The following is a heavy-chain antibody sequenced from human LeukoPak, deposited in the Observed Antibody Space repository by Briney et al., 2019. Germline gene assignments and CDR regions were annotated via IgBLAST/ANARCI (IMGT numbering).Heavy chain of an antibody. CDR2: INPNSGGT. V-gene: IGHV1-2*02. CDR3: ARVLKEYYDFWSGYYPNDAFDI. Sequence: ASVKVSCKASGYTFTGYYMHWVRQAPGQGLEWMGWINPNSGGTNYAQKFQGRVTTTRDTSISTAYMELSRLRSDDTAVYYCARVLKEYYDFWSGYYPNDAFDIWGQGTMVTVSS. CDR1: GYTFTGYY. J-gene: IGHJ3*02. D-gene: IGHD3-3*01.